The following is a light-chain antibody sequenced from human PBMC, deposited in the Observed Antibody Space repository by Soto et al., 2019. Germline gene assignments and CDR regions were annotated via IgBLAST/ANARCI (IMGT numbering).Light chain of an antibody. Sequence: EIVMTQSPVTLSLSPGERATLSCRASQRVSNSYLAWYQQKPGQAPRLLIFGASSRATGVPDSFSGSGSGTDFTLTISRLEPEDFAVYSCQQYGTSPPGTFGQGTKVDIK. CDR2: GAS. CDR3: QQYGTSPPGT. J-gene: IGKJ1*01. V-gene: IGKV3-20*01. CDR1: QRVSNSY.